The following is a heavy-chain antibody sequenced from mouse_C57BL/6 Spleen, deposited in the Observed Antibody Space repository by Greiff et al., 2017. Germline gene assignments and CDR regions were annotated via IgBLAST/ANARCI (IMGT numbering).Heavy chain of an antibody. J-gene: IGHJ1*03. CDR3: ARNRPSYWYFDV. V-gene: IGHV3-6*01. Sequence: VQLKQSGPGLVKPSQSLSLTCSVTGYSITSGYYWNWIRQFPGNKLEWMGYISYDGSNNYNPSLKNRISITRDTSKNQFFLKLNSVTTEDTATYYCARNRPSYWYFDVWGTGTTVTVSS. CDR1: GYSITSGYY. CDR2: ISYDGSN.